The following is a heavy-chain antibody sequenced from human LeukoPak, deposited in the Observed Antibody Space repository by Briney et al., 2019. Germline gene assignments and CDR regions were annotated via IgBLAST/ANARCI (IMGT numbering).Heavy chain of an antibody. CDR3: AKSPGYSYGHGDY. D-gene: IGHD5-18*01. J-gene: IGHJ4*02. CDR2: ISYDGSNK. CDR1: GFTFSSYG. V-gene: IGHV3-30*18. Sequence: GGSLRLSCAASGFTFSSYGMHCVRQAPGKGVEWVAVISYDGSNKYYADSVKGRFTISRDNSKNTLYLQMNSLRAEDTAVYYCAKSPGYSYGHGDYWGQGTLVTVSS.